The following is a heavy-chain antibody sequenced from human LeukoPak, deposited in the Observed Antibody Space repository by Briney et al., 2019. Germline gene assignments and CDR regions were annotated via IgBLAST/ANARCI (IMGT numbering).Heavy chain of an antibody. CDR3: ARFFDSSGYLPN. V-gene: IGHV4-59*01. CDR2: IYYSGST. Sequence: PSETLSLTCAVSSGSINSYYCSWIRQPPGKGLEWIGYIYYSGSTNYNPSLKSRVTISLDTSKNQFSLKLSSVTAADTAVYYCARFFDSSGYLPNWGQGTLITVSS. CDR1: SGSINSYY. J-gene: IGHJ4*02. D-gene: IGHD3-22*01.